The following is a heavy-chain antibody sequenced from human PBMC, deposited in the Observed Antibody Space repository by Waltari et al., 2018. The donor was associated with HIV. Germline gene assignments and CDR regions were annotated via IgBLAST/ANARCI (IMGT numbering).Heavy chain of an antibody. CDR3: ARVFRGTVNYFDSRLGH. J-gene: IGHJ5*02. CDR1: GYTFTVYY. V-gene: IGHV1-2*02. Sequence: QVQLVQSGADVKKPGDPLKVSCKASGYTFTVYYMTCVRQAPGQGLEWMGWKNPNSGGTRYAEKFQGRVTMTRDTSISTDYMELSRLRFDDTAVYYCARVFRGTVNYFDSRLGHWGQGTLVTVSS. CDR2: KNPNSGGT. D-gene: IGHD3-22*01.